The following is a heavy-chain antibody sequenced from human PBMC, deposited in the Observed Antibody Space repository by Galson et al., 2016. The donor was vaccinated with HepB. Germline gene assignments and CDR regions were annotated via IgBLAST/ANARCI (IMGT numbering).Heavy chain of an antibody. V-gene: IGHV4-4*02. CDR3: ARGGAFIGQTRTGFDI. J-gene: IGHJ3*02. CDR2: IFHTGTT. Sequence: ETLSLTCSVSGGSISSNNWWNWVRQSPEKGLEWIGGIFHTGTTNDNPSFKSRVIMSVDKSKNDFSLKLTSVTAADTAVYYCARGGAFIGQTRTGFDIWGQGTMVTVSS. CDR1: GGSISSNNW. D-gene: IGHD1-26*01.